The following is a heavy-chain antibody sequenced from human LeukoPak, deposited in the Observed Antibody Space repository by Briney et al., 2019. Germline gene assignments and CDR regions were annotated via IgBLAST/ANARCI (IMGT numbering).Heavy chain of an antibody. CDR2: ISYDGSNK. Sequence: PGGSLRLSCAASGFTFSSYGMHWVRQAPGKGLEWVAVISYDGSNKYYADSVKGRFTISRDNSKNTLYLQMNSLRAEDTAVYYCVKDSGVIRYFDWLSPGGYFDYWGQGTLVTVSS. V-gene: IGHV3-30*18. CDR3: VKDSGVIRYFDWLSPGGYFDY. J-gene: IGHJ4*02. CDR1: GFTFSSYG. D-gene: IGHD3-9*01.